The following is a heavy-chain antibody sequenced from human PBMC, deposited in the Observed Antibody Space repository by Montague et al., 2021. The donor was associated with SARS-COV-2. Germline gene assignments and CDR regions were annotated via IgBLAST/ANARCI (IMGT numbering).Heavy chain of an antibody. J-gene: IGHJ3*02. CDR1: GGSISSYY. Sequence: SETLSLTCTVSGGSISSYYWSWIRQPPGKGLEWIGYIYYSGSTNYNPPLKSRVTISLDTSKNQFSLKLNSVTAADTAVYYCAGGSYGPDAFDIWGRGTMGTVSS. D-gene: IGHD5-18*01. V-gene: IGHV4-59*01. CDR2: IYYSGST. CDR3: AGGSYGPDAFDI.